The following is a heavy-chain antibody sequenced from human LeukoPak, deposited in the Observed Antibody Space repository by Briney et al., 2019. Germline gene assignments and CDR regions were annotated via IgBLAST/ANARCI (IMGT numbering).Heavy chain of an antibody. D-gene: IGHD3-22*01. CDR2: IKQDGSEM. CDR3: ARVLHKRNYDSSDYYGS. Sequence: GGSLRLSCAASGFTFRSYWMDWVRQAPGKGLEWVANIKQDGSEMYYVDSVKGRFTISRDNTKNSLFLHMSSLRAEDTAVYYCARVLHKRNYDSSDYYGSWGQGTLVTVSS. CDR1: GFTFRSYW. V-gene: IGHV3-7*04. J-gene: IGHJ5*02.